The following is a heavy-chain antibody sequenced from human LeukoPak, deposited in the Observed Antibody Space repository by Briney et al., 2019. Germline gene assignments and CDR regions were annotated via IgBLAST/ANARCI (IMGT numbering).Heavy chain of an antibody. CDR1: GFTISSYY. Sequence: PSETLCLSCAASGFTISSYYMNWVRQPAGKGLEWIGRIYTSESTNYNPSPNRRPTISVDKPKNQFSLKLSSVTAADTAVYYCARDHGGWYFSWFDPWGQGTLVTASS. V-gene: IGHV4-4*07. J-gene: IGHJ5*02. CDR3: ARDHGGWYFSWFDP. CDR2: IYTSEST. D-gene: IGHD6-19*01.